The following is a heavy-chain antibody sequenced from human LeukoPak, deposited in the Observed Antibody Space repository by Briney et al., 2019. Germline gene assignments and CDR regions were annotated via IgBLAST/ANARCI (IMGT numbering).Heavy chain of an antibody. CDR2: IYYSGNT. J-gene: IGHJ3*02. V-gene: IGHV4-59*12. CDR1: GGSISSYY. D-gene: IGHD3-22*01. CDR3: ARDRIYYDSSGYRYRAFDI. Sequence: SETLSLTCTVSGGSISSYYWSWIRQPPGKGLEYIGYIYYSGNTNYNPSLKSRVTISVDTSKNQFSLKLSSVTAADTAVYYCARDRIYYDSSGYRYRAFDIWGQGTMVTVSS.